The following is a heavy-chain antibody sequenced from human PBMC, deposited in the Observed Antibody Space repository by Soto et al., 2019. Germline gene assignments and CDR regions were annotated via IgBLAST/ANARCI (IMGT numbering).Heavy chain of an antibody. J-gene: IGHJ6*02. D-gene: IGHD3-16*01. V-gene: IGHV1-18*01. CDR2: ISAYNGNT. CDR1: GYTFTSYG. Sequence: QVQLVQSGAEVKKPGASVKVSCKASGYTFTSYGISWVRQAPGQGLEWMGWISAYNGNTNYAQKLQGRATMTTDTSTSKAYMELRSLRSDDTAVYYCATLYRWYYSYGMDVWGQGTTVTVSS. CDR3: ATLYRWYYSYGMDV.